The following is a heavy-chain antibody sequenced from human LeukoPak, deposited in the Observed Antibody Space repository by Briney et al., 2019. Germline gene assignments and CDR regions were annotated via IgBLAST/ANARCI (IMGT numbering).Heavy chain of an antibody. J-gene: IGHJ3*02. CDR3: ARDSYYYDTSDYYNAFDI. D-gene: IGHD3-22*01. V-gene: IGHV3-11*05. Sequence: GGSLRLSCAASGFTFSDYYMSWIRQAPGKGLEWVSYISSSSSNRNYADSVKGRFTISRDNAKNSLYLQMNSLRAEDTAVYYCARDSYYYDTSDYYNAFDIWGQGTMVTVSS. CDR1: GFTFSDYY. CDR2: ISSSSSNR.